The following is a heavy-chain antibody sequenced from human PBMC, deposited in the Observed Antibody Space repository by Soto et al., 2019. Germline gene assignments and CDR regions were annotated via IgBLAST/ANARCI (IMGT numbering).Heavy chain of an antibody. CDR1: VGSISSGGYY. CDR2: IYYSGST. J-gene: IGHJ4*02. V-gene: IGHV4-31*03. Sequence: QVQLQESGPGLVKPSQTLSLTCTVSVGSISSGGYYWSWIRQHPGKGPEWIGYIYYSGSTYYNPSLKSRVTISVDTSKNQFSLKLSSVTAADTAVYYCARGRGYSYVDYWGQGTLVTVSS. D-gene: IGHD5-18*01. CDR3: ARGRGYSYVDY.